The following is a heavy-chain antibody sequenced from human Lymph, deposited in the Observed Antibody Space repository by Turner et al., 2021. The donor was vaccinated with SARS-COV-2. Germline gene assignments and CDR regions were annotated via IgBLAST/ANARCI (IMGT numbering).Heavy chain of an antibody. CDR3: ARREWGGSLGHIDY. J-gene: IGHJ4*02. CDR2: IYPGDSDT. Sequence: EVQRVQSGAEVKKRGESLKICGKGAGYSFTRYWIGWVRQIPGKGLEWMGIIYPGDSDTRYSPSFQGQVTISADKSISTAYLQWSSLKASDTAMYYCARREWGGSLGHIDYWGQGTLVTVSS. CDR1: GYSFTRYW. D-gene: IGHD3-3*01. V-gene: IGHV5-51*01.